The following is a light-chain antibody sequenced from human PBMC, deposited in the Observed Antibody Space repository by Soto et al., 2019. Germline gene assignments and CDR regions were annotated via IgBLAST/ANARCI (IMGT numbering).Light chain of an antibody. V-gene: IGKV3-15*01. CDR3: QQYNNWPPWT. J-gene: IGKJ1*01. CDR2: DAS. CDR1: QSVSNN. Sequence: ILMTQSPATLSVSPGERATLSCRASQSVSNNLAWYQQKPGQAPRLLIYDASTRATGIPARFSGSGPGTEFTLTISGLQSEDFAVYYWQQYNNWPPWTFGQGTKVEIK.